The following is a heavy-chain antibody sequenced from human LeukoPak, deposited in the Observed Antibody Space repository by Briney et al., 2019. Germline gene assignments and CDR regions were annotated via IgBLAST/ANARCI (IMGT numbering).Heavy chain of an antibody. CDR3: VSYFGFDY. CDR2: ISSRSSYI. J-gene: IGHJ4*02. Sequence: GLEWVSSISSRSSYIYYADSLKGRFTISRDNAKNSVYLQMNSLRAEDTAVYYCVSYFGFDYWGQGTLVTVSS. D-gene: IGHD3-10*01. V-gene: IGHV3-21*01.